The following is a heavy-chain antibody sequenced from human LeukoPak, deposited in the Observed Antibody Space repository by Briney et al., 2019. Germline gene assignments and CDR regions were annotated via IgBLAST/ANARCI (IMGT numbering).Heavy chain of an antibody. D-gene: IGHD6-13*01. CDR2: IYTSGAT. J-gene: IGHJ6*02. Sequence: SETLSLTCTVSGGSISNYYWSWIEQPAGQGLEWIGHIYTSGATNYRPSLKSRVTMSVDTSKNQFSLKLTSVTAADTAVYYCARGPYSSIWYEGHGMDVWCQGTTVSVS. CDR3: ARGPYSSIWYEGHGMDV. V-gene: IGHV4-4*07. CDR1: GGSISNYY.